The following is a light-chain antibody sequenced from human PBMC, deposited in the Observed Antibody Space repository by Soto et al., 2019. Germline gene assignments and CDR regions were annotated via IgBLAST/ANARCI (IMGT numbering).Light chain of an antibody. CDR2: DAS. CDR3: QQCSNLFY. J-gene: IGKJ3*01. V-gene: IGKV3-11*01. CDR1: QSLSNC. Sequence: EIVLTQSPATLSLSPGERATLSCRASQSLSNCLAWYHQKPGQAPRLLIYDASNRATGIPVRFSSSWSGTDFTLTISSLEPEDFGVYYCQQCSNLFYFGPGTTVEIK.